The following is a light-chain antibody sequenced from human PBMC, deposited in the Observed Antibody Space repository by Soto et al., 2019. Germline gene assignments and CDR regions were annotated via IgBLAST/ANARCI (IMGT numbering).Light chain of an antibody. CDR3: QQYNSSPLT. CDR2: WAS. J-gene: IGKJ4*01. V-gene: IGKV4-1*01. CDR1: QSVLYTVNNMNY. Sequence: DIVMTQSPDSLAVSLGERATINCKSSQSVLYTVNNMNYLAWYQQKPGQPPKLLIHWASTRTSGVPDRFSGSGSGTDFTLTISSLQAEDVAVYYCQQYNSSPLTFGGGTKVEIK.